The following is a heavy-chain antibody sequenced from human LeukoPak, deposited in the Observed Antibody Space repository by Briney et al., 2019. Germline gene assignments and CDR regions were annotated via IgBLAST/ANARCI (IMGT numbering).Heavy chain of an antibody. D-gene: IGHD4-23*01. Sequence: SVTVSCKASGGTFNNYAINWVRQAPGQGLEWMGGIIPIFGKANYAQKFQGRVTITADESTRTAYMELSSLRSEDTAVYYCARGRLEETTVVTPYNHWGRGTLVSVSS. V-gene: IGHV1-69*13. CDR3: ARGRLEETTVVTPYNH. CDR1: GGTFNNYA. CDR2: IIPIFGKA. J-gene: IGHJ4*02.